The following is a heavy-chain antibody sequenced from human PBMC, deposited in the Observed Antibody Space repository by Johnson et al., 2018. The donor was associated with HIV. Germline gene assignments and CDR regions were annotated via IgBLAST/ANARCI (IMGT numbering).Heavy chain of an antibody. J-gene: IGHJ3*02. Sequence: QVQLVESGGGVVQPGRSLRLSCAASGFTLSSYAMHWVRQAPGKGLEWVAVISYDGSNKYYADSVKGRFTIYIDKTKNTLYRKRNSRSAEDTAVHYCARDQGNYYDSSGKPKRAFDIWGQGTMVTVSS. CDR3: ARDQGNYYDSSGKPKRAFDI. CDR2: ISYDGSNK. CDR1: GFTLSSYA. V-gene: IGHV3-30-3*01. D-gene: IGHD3-22*01.